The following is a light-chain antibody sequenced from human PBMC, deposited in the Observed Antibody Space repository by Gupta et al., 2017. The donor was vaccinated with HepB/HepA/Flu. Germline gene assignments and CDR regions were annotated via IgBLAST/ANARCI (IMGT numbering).Light chain of an antibody. CDR3: QQYNSYPIT. Sequence: IQLTQSPSFLSASVGDRVTITCRASQDINSYLIWYQQKPGKAPNLLIYSASTVQGGVPSRFSGSGSGTEFTLTISSLQPEDFATYYCQQYNSYPITFGQGTRLDIK. J-gene: IGKJ5*01. V-gene: IGKV1-9*01. CDR2: SAS. CDR1: QDINSY.